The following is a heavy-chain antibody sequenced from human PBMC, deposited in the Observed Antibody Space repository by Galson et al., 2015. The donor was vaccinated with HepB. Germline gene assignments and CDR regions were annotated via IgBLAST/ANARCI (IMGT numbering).Heavy chain of an antibody. J-gene: IGHJ4*02. CDR3: AKELTYDSSGNTPLAY. CDR1: GFTFSSYP. CDR2: ISGSGGST. V-gene: IGHV3-23*01. D-gene: IGHD3-22*01. Sequence: SLRLSCAASGFTFSSYPMSWVRQAPGKGLEWVSAISGSGGSTYYADSVEGRFTISRDNSKNTLYLQMNSLRAEDTAVYYCAKELTYDSSGNTPLAYWGRGTLVTVSS.